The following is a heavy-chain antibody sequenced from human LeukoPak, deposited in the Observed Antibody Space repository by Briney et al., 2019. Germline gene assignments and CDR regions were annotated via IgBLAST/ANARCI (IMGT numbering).Heavy chain of an antibody. V-gene: IGHV1-46*01. CDR1: GYTFTSYY. Sequence: ASVKVSCKASGYTFTSYYMHWVRQAPGQGLEWMGIINPSGGSTSYAQKFQGRVTMTRDTSTSTVYMELSSLRSEDTDVYYCARDLWQWPDAFDIWGQGTMVTVSS. CDR3: ARDLWQWPDAFDI. CDR2: INPSGGST. J-gene: IGHJ3*02. D-gene: IGHD6-19*01.